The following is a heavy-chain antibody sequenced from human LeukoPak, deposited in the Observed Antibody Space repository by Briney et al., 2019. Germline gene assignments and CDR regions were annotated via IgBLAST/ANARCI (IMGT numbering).Heavy chain of an antibody. V-gene: IGHV3-7*01. CDR3: ARGPVDTALVNLDY. CDR1: GFTFSSYL. CDR2: IKQDGSEK. Sequence: GGSLRLSCAASGFTFSSYLMSWVRQAPGKGLEWVANIKQDGSEKYCVDSVKGRFTISRDNAKNSLYLQMNSLRAEDTAVYYCARGPVDTALVNLDYWGQGTLVTVSS. J-gene: IGHJ4*02. D-gene: IGHD5-18*01.